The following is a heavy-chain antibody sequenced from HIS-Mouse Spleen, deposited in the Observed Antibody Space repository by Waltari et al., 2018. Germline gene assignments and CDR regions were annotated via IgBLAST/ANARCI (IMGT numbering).Heavy chain of an antibody. D-gene: IGHD6-13*01. CDR2: IYYSGST. CDR3: AREIPYSSSWYDWYFDL. Sequence: QLQLQESGPGLVKTSETLSLTCTVSGGATGRSSYYGGWLRQPPGKGLGWIGSIYYSGSTYYNPSLKSRVTISVDTSKNQFSLKLSSVTAADTAVYYCAREIPYSSSWYDWYFDLWGRGTLVTVSS. V-gene: IGHV4-39*07. CDR1: GGATGRSSYY. J-gene: IGHJ2*01.